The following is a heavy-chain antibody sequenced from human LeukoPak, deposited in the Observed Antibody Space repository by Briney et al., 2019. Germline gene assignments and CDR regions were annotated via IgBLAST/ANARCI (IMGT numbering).Heavy chain of an antibody. CDR3: SSDITMVRGVIITENWFDP. D-gene: IGHD3-10*01. CDR1: GYTFTGYY. V-gene: IGHV1-2*02. CDR2: INPNSGGT. J-gene: IGHJ5*02. Sequence: ASVKVSCKASGYTFTGYYMHWVRQAPGQGLEWMGWINPNSGGTNYAQKFQGRVTMTMDTSISTAYMELSRLRSDDTAVYYCSSDITMVRGVIITENWFDPWGQGTLVTVSS.